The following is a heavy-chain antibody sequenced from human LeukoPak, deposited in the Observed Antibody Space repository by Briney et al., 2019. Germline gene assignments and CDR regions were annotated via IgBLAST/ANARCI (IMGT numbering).Heavy chain of an antibody. CDR2: ISYDGSNK. J-gene: IGHJ3*02. V-gene: IGHV3-30-3*01. CDR1: GFTFSSYA. Sequence: GRSLRLSCAASGFTFSSYAMHWVRQAPGKGLEWVAVISYDGSNKYYADSVKGRFTISRDNSKNTLYLQMNSLRAEDTAVYYCARALLMVEAFDIWGQGTMVTVSS. D-gene: IGHD2-8*01. CDR3: ARALLMVEAFDI.